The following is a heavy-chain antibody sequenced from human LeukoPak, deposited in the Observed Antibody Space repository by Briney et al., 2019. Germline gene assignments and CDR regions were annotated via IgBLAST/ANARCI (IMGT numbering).Heavy chain of an antibody. CDR1: GFTFSSYG. CDR3: ARDRFYYDSSGYFVDY. Sequence: PGGSLRLFCAASGFTFSSYGMHWVRQAPGKGLEWVAVIWYDGSNKYYADSVKGRFTISRDNSKNTLYLQMNSLRAEDTAVYYCARDRFYYDSSGYFVDYWGQGTLVTVSS. D-gene: IGHD3-22*01. CDR2: IWYDGSNK. J-gene: IGHJ4*02. V-gene: IGHV3-33*01.